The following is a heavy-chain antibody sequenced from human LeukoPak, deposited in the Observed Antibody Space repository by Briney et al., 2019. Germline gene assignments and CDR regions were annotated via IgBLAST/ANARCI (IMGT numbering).Heavy chain of an antibody. D-gene: IGHD1-1*01. J-gene: IGHJ4*02. V-gene: IGHV3-23*01. CDR2: ISGSGVST. Sequence: GGSLRVSCAASGFIFSSYVMNWVRQAPGKGLEWVSVISGSGVSTYYADSVKGRFTISRDNSKNMLYLQMNSLRAEDTAVYYCARVTGTVDYWGQGTLVTVSS. CDR3: ARVTGTVDY. CDR1: GFIFSSYV.